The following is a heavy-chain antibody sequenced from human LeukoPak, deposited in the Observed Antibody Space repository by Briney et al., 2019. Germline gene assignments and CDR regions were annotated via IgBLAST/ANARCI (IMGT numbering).Heavy chain of an antibody. CDR1: GFTFSSYA. CDR2: ISGSGGST. D-gene: IGHD3-3*01. Sequence: PGGSLRLSCAASGFTFSSYAMSWVRQAPGKGLEWVSAISGSGGSTYYADSVKGRFTISRDNSKNTLYLQMNSLRAEDTAVYYCAKENYDFWSGYLDRDAFDICGQGTMVTVSS. CDR3: AKENYDFWSGYLDRDAFDI. J-gene: IGHJ3*02. V-gene: IGHV3-23*01.